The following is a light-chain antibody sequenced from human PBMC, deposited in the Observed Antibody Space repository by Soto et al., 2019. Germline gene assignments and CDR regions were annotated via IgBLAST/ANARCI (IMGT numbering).Light chain of an antibody. V-gene: IGLV4-60*02. CDR1: SGHSSYI. J-gene: IGLJ3*02. CDR2: LEGSGSY. CDR3: ETWDSNTRV. Sequence: QLVQTQSSSASASLGSSVKLTCTLSSGHSSYIIAWHQQQPGKAPRYLMKLEGSGSYNKGSGVPDRFSGSSSGADRYLTISNLQFEDEADYYCETWDSNTRVFGGGTKLTVL.